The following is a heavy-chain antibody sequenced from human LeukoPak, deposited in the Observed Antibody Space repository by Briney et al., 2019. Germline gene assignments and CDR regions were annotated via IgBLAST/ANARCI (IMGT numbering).Heavy chain of an antibody. CDR3: ARLQNVFGMDV. V-gene: IGHV5-51*01. CDR2: IYPGDSDT. J-gene: IGHJ6*04. CDR1: GYSFSDYW. Sequence: GESLKISCKGFGYSFSDYWIAWVRQMSGKGLEWMGIIYPGDSDTRYSPSFQGQVTISADKSISTAYLQWSSLKASDTAMYYCARLQNVFGMDVWGKGTTVTVSS. D-gene: IGHD1-1*01.